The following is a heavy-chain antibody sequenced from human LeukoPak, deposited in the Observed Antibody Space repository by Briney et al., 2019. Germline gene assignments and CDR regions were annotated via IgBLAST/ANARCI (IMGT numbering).Heavy chain of an antibody. J-gene: IGHJ4*02. D-gene: IGHD5-24*01. Sequence: SETLSLTCTVSGGSMSSYYWSWIRQPPGKGLEWIGYFYYSGSTKYNPSLKSRVTISVDTSKNQFSLKLSSVTAADTAVYYCARGARAGYNLEPFDYWGQGTLVTVS. CDR2: FYYSGST. CDR1: GGSMSSYY. CDR3: ARGARAGYNLEPFDY. V-gene: IGHV4-59*08.